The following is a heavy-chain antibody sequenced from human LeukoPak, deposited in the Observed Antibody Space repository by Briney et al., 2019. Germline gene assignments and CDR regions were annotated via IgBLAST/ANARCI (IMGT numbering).Heavy chain of an antibody. V-gene: IGHV3-7*01. CDR3: ARAGTNGSVDY. J-gene: IGHJ4*02. Sequence: GGSLRLSCVASGFTFSNYWMSWVRQAPGKGLEWVANINQDGGAKYYVDSMKGRFTISRDNDKNSLYLQMNSLSADDTAVYYCARAGTNGSVDYWGQGSLVTVSS. CDR1: GFTFSNYW. D-gene: IGHD1-26*01. CDR2: INQDGGAK.